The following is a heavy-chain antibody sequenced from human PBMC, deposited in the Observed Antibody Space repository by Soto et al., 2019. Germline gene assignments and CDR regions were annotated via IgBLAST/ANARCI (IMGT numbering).Heavy chain of an antibody. CDR2: ISSSSYI. CDR1: GFTFSSYS. D-gene: IGHD6-19*01. CDR3: AREGIAVAGYYFDY. Sequence: GGSLILSCAASGFTFSSYSMNWVRQAPGKGLEWVSSISSSSYIYYADSVKGRFTISRDNAKNSLYLQMNSLRAEDTAVYYCAREGIAVAGYYFDYWGQGTQVTVSS. J-gene: IGHJ4*02. V-gene: IGHV3-21*01.